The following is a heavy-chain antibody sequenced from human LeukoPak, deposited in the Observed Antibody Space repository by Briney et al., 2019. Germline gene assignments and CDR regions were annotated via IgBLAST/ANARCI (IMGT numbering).Heavy chain of an antibody. D-gene: IGHD3-9*01. CDR3: AREPKGTYYDILTGSPEVV. V-gene: IGHV7-4-1*02. J-gene: IGHJ6*04. Sequence: ASVKVSCKASGYTFTGYSINWVRQAPGQGLEFMGWINTNTGNPTYAQGFTGRFVFSLDTSVTTAYLQISSLKAEDTAVYYCAREPKGTYYDILTGSPEVVWGKGTTVTVSS. CDR1: GYTFTGYS. CDR2: INTNTGNP.